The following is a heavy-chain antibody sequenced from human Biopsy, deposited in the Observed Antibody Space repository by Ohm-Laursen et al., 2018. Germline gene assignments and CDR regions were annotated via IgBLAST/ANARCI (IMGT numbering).Heavy chain of an antibody. D-gene: IGHD1-26*01. CDR3: ARLNSGTYDASDL. CDR2: IYGGGSPV. V-gene: IGHV3-11*04. J-gene: IGHJ3*01. Sequence: GSLRLSCAASGFTVSSTYMSWVRQAPGKGMEWISYIYGGGSPVSYADSVKGRFTISRDNAQNSLYLHMNSLRAEDTAVYYCARLNSGTYDASDLWGQGTMVIVSS. CDR1: GFTVSSTY.